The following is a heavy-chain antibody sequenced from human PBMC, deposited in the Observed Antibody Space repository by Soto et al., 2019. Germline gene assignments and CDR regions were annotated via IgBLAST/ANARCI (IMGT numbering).Heavy chain of an antibody. V-gene: IGHV1-18*01. D-gene: IGHD3-22*01. CDR2: ISAYNGNT. CDR3: ARDGLASGYYYGGWFDP. CDR1: GYTFTSYG. J-gene: IGHJ5*02. Sequence: ASVKVSCKASGYTFTSYGISWVRQAPGQGLEWMGWISAYNGNTNYAQKLQGRVTMTTDTSTSTAYMGLRSLRSDDTAVYYCARDGLASGYYYGGWFDPWGQGTLVTVSS.